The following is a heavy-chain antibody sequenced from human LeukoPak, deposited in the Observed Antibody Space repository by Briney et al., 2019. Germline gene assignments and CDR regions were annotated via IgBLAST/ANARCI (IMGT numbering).Heavy chain of an antibody. Sequence: PSETLSLTCTVSGGSISSSSYYWGWIRQPPGKGLEWIGSIYYSGSTYYNPSLKSRVTMTRDTSTSTVYMELSSLRSEDTAVYYCARGPNEAPYYYDSSGPLEDGPMGNFDYWGQGTLVTVPS. J-gene: IGHJ4*02. D-gene: IGHD3-22*01. CDR1: GGSISSSSYY. CDR3: ARGPNEAPYYYDSSGPLEDGPMGNFDY. V-gene: IGHV4-39*07. CDR2: IYYSGST.